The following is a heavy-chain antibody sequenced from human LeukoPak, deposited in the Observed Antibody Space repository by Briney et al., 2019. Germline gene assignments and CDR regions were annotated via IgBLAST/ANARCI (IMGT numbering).Heavy chain of an antibody. CDR2: ISYDGSNK. CDR1: GFTFRNYG. D-gene: IGHD6-6*01. CDR3: ATVRGYRTSSGSTSSGSQYYVDY. J-gene: IGHJ4*02. V-gene: IGHV3-30*03. Sequence: GGSLRLSCAASGFTFRNYGMHWVRQAPGKGLEWVAVISYDGSNKYYADSVKGRFTISRDNSKNTLYLQMNSLRPEDTAVYYCATVRGYRTSSGSTSSGSQYYVDYWGQGTLVTVSS.